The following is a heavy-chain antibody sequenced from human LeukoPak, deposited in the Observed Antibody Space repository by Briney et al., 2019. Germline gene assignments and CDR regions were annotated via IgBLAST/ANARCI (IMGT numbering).Heavy chain of an antibody. CDR1: GFTFSSYS. CDR2: ISSSSSTI. V-gene: IGHV3-48*02. J-gene: IGHJ6*02. D-gene: IGHD3-22*01. Sequence: GGSLRLSCAASGFTFSSYSMNWVRQAPGKGLEWVSYISSSSSTIYYVDSVKGRFTISRDNAKNSLYLQMNSLRDEDTAVYYCARATTSDSSGYYYSYYYYGMDVWGQGTTVTVSS. CDR3: ARATTSDSSGYYYSYYYYGMDV.